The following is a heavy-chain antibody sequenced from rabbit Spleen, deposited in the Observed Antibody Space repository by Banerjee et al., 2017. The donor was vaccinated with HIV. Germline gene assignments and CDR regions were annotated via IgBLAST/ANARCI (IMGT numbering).Heavy chain of an antibody. V-gene: IGHV1S45*01. D-gene: IGHD1-1*01. CDR1: GFSFSSRYY. Sequence: QEQLVESGGGLVQPEGSLTLTCKASGFSFSSRYYMSWVRQAPGKGLEWIGCIYIDSSETWYATWAKGRSTISKTSSTTVTLQMNSLTAADTATYFCARSSVGDINRFGLWGPGTLVTVS. CDR2: IYIDSSET. J-gene: IGHJ2*01. CDR3: ARSSVGDINRFGL.